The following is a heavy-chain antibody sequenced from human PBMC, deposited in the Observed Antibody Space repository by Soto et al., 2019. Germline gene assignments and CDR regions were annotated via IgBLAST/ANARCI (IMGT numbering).Heavy chain of an antibody. Sequence: GEPLKISCKGSGYSFTSYWISWVRQMPGKGREWKGRIDPSDSYTNYSPSFQGHVTISADKSISTAYLQWSSLKASDTAMYYCASRGSSTDAPAYYYYGMEVWGQVTTVTVSS. V-gene: IGHV5-10-1*01. CDR1: GYSFTSYW. D-gene: IGHD6-13*01. CDR2: IDPSDSYT. J-gene: IGHJ6*02. CDR3: ASRGSSTDAPAYYYYGMEV.